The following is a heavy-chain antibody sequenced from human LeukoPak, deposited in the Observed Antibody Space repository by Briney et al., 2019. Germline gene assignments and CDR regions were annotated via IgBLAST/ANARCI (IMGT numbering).Heavy chain of an antibody. CDR2: MNTNSGNT. D-gene: IGHD6-6*01. J-gene: IGHJ5*02. V-gene: IGHV1-8*03. Sequence: ASVKDSCKASGYTFTSYDINWVRQATGQGLEWMGWMNTNSGNTGYAQKFQGRVTITSNTYISTAYMELSSLRSEDTAVYYCARGLAARPWNWFDPWGQGTLVTVSS. CDR3: ARGLAARPWNWFDP. CDR1: GYTFTSYD.